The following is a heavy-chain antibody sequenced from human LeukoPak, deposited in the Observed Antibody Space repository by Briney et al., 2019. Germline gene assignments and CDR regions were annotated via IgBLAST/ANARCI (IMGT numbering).Heavy chain of an antibody. CDR2: INHSGST. J-gene: IGHJ4*02. Sequence: SETLSLTCAVYGGSFSGYYWSWIRQPPGKGLEWIGEINHSGSTNYNPSLKSRVTISVDTSKNQFSLKLSSVTAADTAVYYCAGGRGYSYGLAYWGQGTLVTVSS. CDR1: GGSFSGYY. D-gene: IGHD5-18*01. V-gene: IGHV4-34*01. CDR3: AGGRGYSYGLAY.